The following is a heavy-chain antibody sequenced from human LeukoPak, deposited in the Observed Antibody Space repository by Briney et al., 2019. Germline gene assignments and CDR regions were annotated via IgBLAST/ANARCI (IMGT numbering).Heavy chain of an antibody. J-gene: IGHJ4*02. V-gene: IGHV3-30*02. CDR2: IRYDGSNK. D-gene: IGHD3-10*01. Sequence: GGSLRLSCAASGFTFSSYGMHWVRQAPGKWLEWVAFIRYDGSNKYYADSVKGRFTISRDNSKNTLYLQMNSLRAEDAAVYYCASLGRFGELIFDYWGQGTLVTVSS. CDR3: ASLGRFGELIFDY. CDR1: GFTFSSYG.